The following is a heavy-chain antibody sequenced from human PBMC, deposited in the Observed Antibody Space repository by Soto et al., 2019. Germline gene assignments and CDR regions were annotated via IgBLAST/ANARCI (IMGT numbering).Heavy chain of an antibody. CDR2: IVVGSGNT. CDR3: AADGESWGGAPYFQH. D-gene: IGHD7-27*01. V-gene: IGHV1-58*02. J-gene: IGHJ1*01. Sequence: QMQLVQSGPEVKKPGTSVKVSCKASGFTFTSSAMQWVRQARGQRLEWIGWIVVGSGNTNYAQKFQERVTITRDMSTSTAYMELSSLRSEDTAVYYCAADGESWGGAPYFQHWGQGTLVTVSS. CDR1: GFTFTSSA.